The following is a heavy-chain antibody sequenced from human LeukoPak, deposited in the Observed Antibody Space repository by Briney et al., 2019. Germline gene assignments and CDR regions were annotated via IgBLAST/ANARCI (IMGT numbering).Heavy chain of an antibody. D-gene: IGHD6-19*01. CDR3: AKDVKPDSGRDVDY. CDR1: GFTFGSFS. J-gene: IGHJ4*02. CDR2: IYPSGDST. Sequence: GGSLRLSCAASGFTFGSFSMTWVRQAPGKGLEWVSAIYPSGDSTYYADSVKGRFTISRDNSRNTPYLQMHSLSAEDTAVYYCAKDVKPDSGRDVDYWGQGTLVTVSS. V-gene: IGHV3-23*01.